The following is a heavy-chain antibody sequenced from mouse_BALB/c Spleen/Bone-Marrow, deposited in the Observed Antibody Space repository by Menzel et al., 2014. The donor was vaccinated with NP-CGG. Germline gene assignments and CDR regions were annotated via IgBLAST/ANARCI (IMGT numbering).Heavy chain of an antibody. V-gene: IGHV1S81*02. Sequence: VQLQQSGAELVKPGASVKLSCKASGYTFTSYYMYWVKQRPGQGLERIGEINPSNGGTNFNEKFKSRATLTVDKSSSTAYMQLSSLTSEDSTVYYCTRGRTWGFDYWGQGTTLTVSS. CDR3: TRGRTWGFDY. J-gene: IGHJ2*01. CDR2: INPSNGGT. CDR1: GYTFTSYY. D-gene: IGHD4-1*01.